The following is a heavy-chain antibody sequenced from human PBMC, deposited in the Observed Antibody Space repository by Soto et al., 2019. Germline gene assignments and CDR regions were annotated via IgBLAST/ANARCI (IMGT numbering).Heavy chain of an antibody. D-gene: IGHD1-26*01. Sequence: QVQLVESGGGVVQPGRSLRLSCAASGFTFSNYAMHWVRQAPGKGLEWVAVIWYDGTTEFFVESVKGRFTISRDNSKNTLYLQMNSLRADDTAVYFCARDRGQWELPTGNFDYGGQGTLVTVSS. V-gene: IGHV3-33*01. CDR2: IWYDGTTE. CDR1: GFTFSNYA. CDR3: ARDRGQWELPTGNFDY. J-gene: IGHJ4*02.